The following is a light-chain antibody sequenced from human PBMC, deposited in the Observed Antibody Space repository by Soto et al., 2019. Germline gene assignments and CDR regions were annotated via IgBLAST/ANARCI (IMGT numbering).Light chain of an antibody. V-gene: IGLV2-11*01. Sequence: QSALTQPRSVSGSPGQSVTLSCTGTSSDVGGYHYVSWYQHHPGKAPKIIIYDVNKRPSGVPDRFSGSKSGNTGSLTISGLQTEDEADYYCCSYAGSYTLVFGGGTKVTVL. CDR2: DVN. CDR3: CSYAGSYTLV. J-gene: IGLJ2*01. CDR1: SSDVGGYHY.